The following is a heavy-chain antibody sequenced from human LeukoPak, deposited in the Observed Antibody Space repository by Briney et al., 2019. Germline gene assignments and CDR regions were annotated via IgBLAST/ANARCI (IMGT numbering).Heavy chain of an antibody. Sequence: NPSETLSLTCAVYGGSFSGYYWSWIRQPPEKGLEWIGEINHSGSTNYNPSLKSRVTISVDTSKNQFSLKLSSVTAADTAVYYCARDYCSGGSCYEGAFDIWGQGTMVTVSS. CDR1: GGSFSGYY. J-gene: IGHJ3*02. V-gene: IGHV4-34*01. CDR2: INHSGST. CDR3: ARDYCSGGSCYEGAFDI. D-gene: IGHD2-15*01.